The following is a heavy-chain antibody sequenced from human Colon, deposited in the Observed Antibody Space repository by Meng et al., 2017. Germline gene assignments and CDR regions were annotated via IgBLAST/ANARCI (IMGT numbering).Heavy chain of an antibody. D-gene: IGHD1-14*01. Sequence: GESLKISCAASGFTFSSYAMSWVRQAPGKGLEWVSAISGSGGSTYYADSVKGRFIISRDNSKNTLYLQMNSLRAEDTAVYYCAKAEPYNYYYYYGMDVWGQGTTVTVSS. J-gene: IGHJ6*02. CDR1: GFTFSSYA. V-gene: IGHV3-23*01. CDR2: ISGSGGST. CDR3: AKAEPYNYYYYYGMDV.